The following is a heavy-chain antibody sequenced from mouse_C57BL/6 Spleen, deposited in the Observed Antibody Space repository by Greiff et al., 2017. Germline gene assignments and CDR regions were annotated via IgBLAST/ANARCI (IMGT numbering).Heavy chain of an antibody. CDR1: GYSFTGYY. V-gene: IGHV1-31*01. J-gene: IGHJ3*01. Sequence: EVKLVESGPELVKPGASVKISCKASGYSFTGYYMHWVKQSPGNILDWIGYIYPYNGGSSYNQKFKGKATLTVDKSSSTAYMELRSLTSEDSAVYYCARKGGYDAVFAYWGQGTLVTVSA. CDR3: ARKGGYDAVFAY. D-gene: IGHD2-2*01. CDR2: IYPYNGGS.